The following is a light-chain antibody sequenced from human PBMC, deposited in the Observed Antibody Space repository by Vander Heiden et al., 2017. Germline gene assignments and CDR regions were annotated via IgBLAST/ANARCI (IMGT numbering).Light chain of an antibody. CDR3: QQRNSDPRAFT. CDR2: AAS. Sequence: DTQLTQSASFLSASVGDRVTITCRASQGISSYLAWYQQKPGKAPKLLIYAASTLQSGVPSRFSGSGSGTEFTLTISSLQPEDFATYYCQQRNSDPRAFTFGHGTKVDIK. V-gene: IGKV1-9*01. J-gene: IGKJ3*01. CDR1: QGISSY.